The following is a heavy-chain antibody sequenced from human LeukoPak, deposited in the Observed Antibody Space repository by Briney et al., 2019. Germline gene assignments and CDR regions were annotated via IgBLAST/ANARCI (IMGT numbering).Heavy chain of an antibody. CDR2: IYWDDDK. CDR3: AHRMTYSGSGSYFSTPNFLNWFDP. V-gene: IGHV2-5*02. D-gene: IGHD3-10*01. J-gene: IGHJ5*02. CDR1: GFSLTTSGVG. Sequence: SGPTLVKPTETLTLTCTFSGFSLTTSGVGVGWIRQPPGKALEWLALIYWDDDKRYSPSLKSRLTITKDTSKNQVVLTMTNMDPVDTATYYCAHRMTYSGSGSYFSTPNFLNWFDPWGQGTLVTVSS.